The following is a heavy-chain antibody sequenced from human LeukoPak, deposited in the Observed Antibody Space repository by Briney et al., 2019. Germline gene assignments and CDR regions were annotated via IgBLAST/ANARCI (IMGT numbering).Heavy chain of an antibody. Sequence: PGGSLRLSCAASGFTFSTYAMHWVRQAPGKGLEWVAIIWFDGSNADYADSVKGRFTISRDDSKNTLFLQMNSLRAEDTAVYYCARGRPRKYSSSTYFGHWGQGALVTVSS. CDR2: IWFDGSNA. CDR3: ARGRPRKYSSSTYFGH. J-gene: IGHJ4*02. V-gene: IGHV3-33*01. D-gene: IGHD6-13*01. CDR1: GFTFSTYA.